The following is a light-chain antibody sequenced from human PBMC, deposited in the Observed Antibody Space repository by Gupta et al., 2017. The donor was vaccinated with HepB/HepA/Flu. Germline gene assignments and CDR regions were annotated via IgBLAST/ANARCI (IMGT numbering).Light chain of an antibody. CDR1: QSVSNY. J-gene: IGKJ2*01. Sequence: EIVLTQSPATLSLSPGERATLSCRARQSVSNYLAWYQQRPGQAPRLLIYDASNRAKGITAMCSGSGDGTDFNLTISSREPEDFEVYYCQQRNTGHPWYTFGQGTKLEIK. CDR3: QQRNTGHPWYT. CDR2: DAS. V-gene: IGKV3-11*01.